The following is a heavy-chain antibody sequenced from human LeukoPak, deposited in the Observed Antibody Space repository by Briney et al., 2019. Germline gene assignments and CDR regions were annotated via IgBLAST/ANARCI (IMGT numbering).Heavy chain of an antibody. J-gene: IGHJ3*02. D-gene: IGHD3-22*01. CDR2: IYYSGST. CDR3: ARGPYSYDSSGAFDI. Sequence: SETLSLTCTVSGGSISSYYWSWIRQPPGKGLEWIGYIYYSGSTNYNPSLKSRVTVSVDTSKNQFSLKLSSVTAADTAVYFCARGPYSYDSSGAFDIWGQGTMVTVSS. V-gene: IGHV4-59*08. CDR1: GGSISSYY.